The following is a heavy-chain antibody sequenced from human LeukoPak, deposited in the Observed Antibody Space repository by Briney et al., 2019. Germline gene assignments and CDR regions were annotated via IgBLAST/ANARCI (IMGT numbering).Heavy chain of an antibody. CDR3: ARGRGEWLRFFYYFDY. CDR1: GFTFSSYS. J-gene: IGHJ4*02. CDR2: ISSSSSYI. V-gene: IGHV3-21*01. Sequence: GGSLRLSCAASGFTFSSYSMNWVRQAPGKGLEWVSSISSSSSYIYYADSVKGRFTISRDNAKNSLYLQMNSLRAEDTAVYYCARGRGEWLRFFYYFDYWGQGTLVTVSS. D-gene: IGHD5-12*01.